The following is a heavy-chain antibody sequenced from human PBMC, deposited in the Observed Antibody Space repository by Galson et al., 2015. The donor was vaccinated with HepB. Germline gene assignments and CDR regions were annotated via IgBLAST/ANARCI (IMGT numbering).Heavy chain of an antibody. V-gene: IGHV5-51*03. Sequence: QSGAEVKKPGESLKISCKGSGYSFTSYWIGWVRQMPGKGLEWMGIIYPGDSDTRYSPSFQGQVTISADKSISTAYLQWSSLKASDTAMYYCASRYDSSGYPPGHYYYGMDVWGQGTTVTVSS. CDR3: ASRYDSSGYPPGHYYYGMDV. D-gene: IGHD3-22*01. J-gene: IGHJ6*02. CDR2: IYPGDSDT. CDR1: GYSFTSYW.